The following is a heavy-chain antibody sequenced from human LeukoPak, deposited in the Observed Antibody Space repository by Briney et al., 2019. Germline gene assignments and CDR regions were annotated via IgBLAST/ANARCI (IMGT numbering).Heavy chain of an antibody. CDR2: INWNSDSI. CDR3: AINGGGDSGYGNFEY. CDR1: GFTYDDYA. D-gene: IGHD5-12*01. V-gene: IGHV3-9*01. Sequence: GGSLRLSCAVSGFTYDDYAMHWVRQVPGKGLEWVSGINWNSDSIGYADSVKGRFTTPRDNAKNSLYLQMNSLRAEDTAFYYCAINGGGDSGYGNFEYWGQGTLVTVSS. J-gene: IGHJ4*02.